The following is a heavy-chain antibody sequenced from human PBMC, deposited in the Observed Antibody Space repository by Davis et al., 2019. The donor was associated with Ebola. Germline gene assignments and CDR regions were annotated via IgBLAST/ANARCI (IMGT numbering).Heavy chain of an antibody. CDR2: ISAYNGNT. D-gene: IGHD3-10*01. V-gene: IGHV1-18*01. CDR1: GYTFTSYA. CDR3: SRDRLWFGELSLNYYYGMDV. Sequence: ASVKVSCKASGYTFTSYAISRVRHPPGQGLEWMGWISAYNGNTNYAQKFQGRVTITADKSTSTAYMELRRLRSEDTAVYYCSRDRLWFGELSLNYYYGMDVWGQGTTVAVSS. J-gene: IGHJ6*02.